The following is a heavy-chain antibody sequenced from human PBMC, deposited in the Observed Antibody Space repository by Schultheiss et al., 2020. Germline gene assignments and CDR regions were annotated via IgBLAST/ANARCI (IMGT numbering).Heavy chain of an antibody. D-gene: IGHD2-15*01. CDR3: AGGGYCSGGSCYFNWFDP. Sequence: ASVKVSFKASGYTFTSYDINWVRQATGQGLEWMGWMNPNSGNTGYAQKFQGRVTMTRNTSISTAYMELSSLRSEDTAVYYCAGGGYCSGGSCYFNWFDPWGQGTLVTVSS. V-gene: IGHV1-8*01. CDR2: MNPNSGNT. CDR1: GYTFTSYD. J-gene: IGHJ5*02.